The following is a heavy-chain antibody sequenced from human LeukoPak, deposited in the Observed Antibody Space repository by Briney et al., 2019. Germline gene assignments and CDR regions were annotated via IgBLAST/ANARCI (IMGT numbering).Heavy chain of an antibody. Sequence: SETLSLTCAVYGGSFSGYYWSWIRQPPGKGLEWIGEINHSGSTNYNPSLKSRVTISVDTSKNQFSLKLSSVTAADTAVYFCARGDYYGSGSYYQTASRLGYYYGMDVWGQGTTVTVSS. J-gene: IGHJ6*02. D-gene: IGHD3-10*01. CDR3: ARGDYYGSGSYYQTASRLGYYYGMDV. V-gene: IGHV4-34*01. CDR2: INHSGST. CDR1: GGSFSGYY.